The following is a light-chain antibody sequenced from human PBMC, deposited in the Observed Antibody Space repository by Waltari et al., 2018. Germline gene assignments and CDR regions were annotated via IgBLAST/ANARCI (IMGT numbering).Light chain of an antibody. CDR2: EGT. CDR3: SSYTGGSTLLV. J-gene: IGLJ2*01. Sequence: QSALPQPASVSGSPGQSITISCTATTRHLGNHDYLPWYQQHPGKAPKLLIYEGTNRPSGVSTRFSGSKSGSTASLTISGLQADDEAHYYCSSYTGGSTLLVFGGGTDLTVL. V-gene: IGLV2-14*01. CDR1: TRHLGNHDY.